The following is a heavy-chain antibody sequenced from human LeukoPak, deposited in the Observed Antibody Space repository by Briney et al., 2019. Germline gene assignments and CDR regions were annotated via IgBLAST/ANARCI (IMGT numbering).Heavy chain of an antibody. CDR1: GYSFTSYW. J-gene: IGHJ5*02. Sequence: GESLEISCKGSGYSFTSYWIGWVRQMPGKGREWMGIIYPGDSDTRYSASFQGQVTISADKSISTAYLQWSSLKASDTAMYYCARGREGYCSSTSCYAGWAQYNWFDPWGQGTLVTVSS. D-gene: IGHD2-2*01. V-gene: IGHV5-51*01. CDR3: ARGREGYCSSTSCYAGWAQYNWFDP. CDR2: IYPGDSDT.